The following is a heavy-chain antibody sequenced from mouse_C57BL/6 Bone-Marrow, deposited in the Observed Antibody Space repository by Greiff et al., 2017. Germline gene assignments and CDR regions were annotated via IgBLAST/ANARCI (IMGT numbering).Heavy chain of an antibody. CDR2: IDPSDSET. CDR3: ARLTGDDRGSY. V-gene: IGHV1-52*01. D-gene: IGHD3-2*01. J-gene: IGHJ2*01. CDR1: GYTFTSYW. Sequence: QVQLQQPGAELVRPGSSVKLSCKASGYTFTSYWMHWVKQRPIQGLEWIGNIDPSDSETHYNQKFKDKATLTVDKSSSTAYMQLRSLTSEDSAVYYCARLTGDDRGSYWGQGTTLTVSS.